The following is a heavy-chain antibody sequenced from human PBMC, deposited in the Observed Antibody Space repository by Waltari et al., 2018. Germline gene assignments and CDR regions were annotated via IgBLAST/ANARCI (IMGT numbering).Heavy chain of an antibody. D-gene: IGHD2-15*01. CDR1: GFTASSSC. V-gene: IGHV3-53*01. Sequence: EVPLVESGGGLSQPGGSLRLSCAASGFTASSSCLSWVRQAPGEGLESVSIIYSGGITYYADSVKGRFTMSRDNSKNTVYLQMNSLRAEDTAFYYCARVVVGLTYYFDYWGQGTLVTVSS. J-gene: IGHJ4*02. CDR3: ARVVVGLTYYFDY. CDR2: IYSGGIT.